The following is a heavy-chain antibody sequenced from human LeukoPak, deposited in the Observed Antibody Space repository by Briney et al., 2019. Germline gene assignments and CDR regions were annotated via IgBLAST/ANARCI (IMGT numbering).Heavy chain of an antibody. CDR2: ISWNSGSI. J-gene: IGHJ4*02. V-gene: IGHV3-9*01. CDR3: AKDARRDYYDSSGYSYYFDY. CDR1: GLTFDDYA. D-gene: IGHD3-22*01. Sequence: GRSLRLSCAASGLTFDDYAMHWVRQAPGKGLEWVSGISWNSGSIGYADSVKGRFTISRDNAKNSLYLQMNSLRAEDTALYYCAKDARRDYYDSSGYSYYFDYWGQGTLVTVSS.